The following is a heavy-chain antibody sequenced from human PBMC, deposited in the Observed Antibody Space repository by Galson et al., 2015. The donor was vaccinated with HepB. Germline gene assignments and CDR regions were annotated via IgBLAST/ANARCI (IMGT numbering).Heavy chain of an antibody. CDR3: ARDGRIVGADYYFDY. D-gene: IGHD1-26*01. V-gene: IGHV3-30*04. CDR1: GFTFSSYA. CDR2: ISYDGSNK. Sequence: SLRLSCAASGFTFSSYAMHWVRQAPGKGLEWVAVISYDGSNKYYADSVKGRFTISRDNSKNTLYLQMNSLRAEDTAVYYCARDGRIVGADYYFDYWGQGTLVTVSS. J-gene: IGHJ4*02.